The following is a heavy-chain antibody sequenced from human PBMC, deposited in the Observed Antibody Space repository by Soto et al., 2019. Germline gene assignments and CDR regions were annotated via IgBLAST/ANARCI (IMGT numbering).Heavy chain of an antibody. J-gene: IGHJ4*02. Sequence: QVQLQESGPGLVKPSQTLSLTCTVSGGSISSGGYYWSWIRQHPGKGLEWIGYIYYSGSTYYNPSPKSRVTISVDTSKNQFSLKLSSVTAADTAVYYCARGVGIAARRIDYWGQGTLVTVSS. CDR3: ARGVGIAARRIDY. D-gene: IGHD6-6*01. CDR1: GGSISSGGYY. V-gene: IGHV4-31*03. CDR2: IYYSGST.